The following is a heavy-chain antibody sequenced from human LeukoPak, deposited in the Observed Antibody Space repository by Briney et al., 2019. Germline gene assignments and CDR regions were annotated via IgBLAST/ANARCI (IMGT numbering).Heavy chain of an antibody. CDR1: GFTFSSYG. CDR3: AKDKAYNGYYYGSGTMDY. D-gene: IGHD3-10*01. J-gene: IGHJ4*02. V-gene: IGHV3-23*01. Sequence: GGSLRLSCAASGFTFSSYGMSWVRQAPGKGLEWVSAISGSGGSTYYADSVKGRFTISRDNSKNTLYLQMNSLRAEDTAVYYCAKDKAYNGYYYGSGTMDYWGQGTLVTVSS. CDR2: ISGSGGST.